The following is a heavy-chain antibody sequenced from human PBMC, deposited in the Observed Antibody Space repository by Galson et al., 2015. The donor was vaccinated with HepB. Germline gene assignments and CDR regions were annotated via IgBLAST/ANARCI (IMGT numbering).Heavy chain of an antibody. D-gene: IGHD6-13*01. CDR1: GFRFSTYS. CDR2: ITSGSNYI. J-gene: IGHJ5*02. CDR3: ARDKRGGYNSSWYWFDP. Sequence: SLRLSCAASGFRFSTYSMNWVRQAPGKGLEWVSSITSGSNYIDYADSVKGRFTISRDNAKNSLYLQMSSLRAEDTALYYCARDKRGGYNSSWYWFDPWGQGTLVTVSS. V-gene: IGHV3-21*01.